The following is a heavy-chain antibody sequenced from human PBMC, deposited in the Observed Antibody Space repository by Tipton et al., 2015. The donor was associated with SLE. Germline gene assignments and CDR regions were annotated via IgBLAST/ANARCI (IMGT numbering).Heavy chain of an antibody. CDR3: ARGVSYDILT. J-gene: IGHJ5*02. CDR2: IDYTGTT. D-gene: IGHD3-9*01. CDR1: GGSFSGYY. V-gene: IGHV4-34*11. Sequence: LRLSCAVYGGSFSGYYWSWIRQPPGKGLEWIGYIDYTGTTSDNPSLKSRVTMSVDTSKNQVALKLRSVSAADTAVYYCARGVSYDILTWGQGTLVTVSS.